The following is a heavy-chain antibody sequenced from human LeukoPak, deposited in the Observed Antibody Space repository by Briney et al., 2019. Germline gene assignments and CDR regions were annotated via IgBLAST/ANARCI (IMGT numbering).Heavy chain of an antibody. CDR2: ISGYNGDT. Sequence: EASVKVSCKASGYTFTSYGLSWVRQAPGQGLEWMGWISGYNGDTNYAQKFQDRVTLTTDTSTTTAYMELRSLRSDDTAVYYCARGLPAPKGLGIEYWGQGPWSPSPQ. D-gene: IGHD2-2*01. CDR1: GYTFTSYG. CDR3: ARGLPAPKGLGIEY. V-gene: IGHV1-18*01. J-gene: IGHJ4*02.